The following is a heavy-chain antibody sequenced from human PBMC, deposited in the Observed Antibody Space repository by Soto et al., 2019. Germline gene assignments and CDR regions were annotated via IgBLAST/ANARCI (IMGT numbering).Heavy chain of an antibody. CDR3: ARDSSSPAKGARYYYYMDV. V-gene: IGHV3-66*01. Sequence: GVSLSLSCAASGFTVSSNYMRWVRQAPGKGLEWVSVIYSGGSTHYADSVKGRFTISRDNSKNTLYLQMNSLRAEDTAVYYCARDSSSPAKGARYYYYMDVWGKGTTVTVSS. CDR2: IYSGGST. J-gene: IGHJ6*03. D-gene: IGHD6-6*01. CDR1: GFTVSSNY.